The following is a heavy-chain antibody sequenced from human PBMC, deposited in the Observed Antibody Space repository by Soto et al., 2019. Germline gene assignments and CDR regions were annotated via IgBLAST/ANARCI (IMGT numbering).Heavy chain of an antibody. CDR1: GGSFSGYY. Sequence: PSETLSLTCAVYGGSFSGYYWSWIRQPPGKGLEWIGEINHSGSTNYNPSLKSRVTISVDTSKNQFSLKLSSVTAADTAVYYCARGLVLSRYRARNAFDIWGQGTMVT. D-gene: IGHD5-12*01. CDR3: ARGLVLSRYRARNAFDI. J-gene: IGHJ3*02. V-gene: IGHV4-34*01. CDR2: INHSGST.